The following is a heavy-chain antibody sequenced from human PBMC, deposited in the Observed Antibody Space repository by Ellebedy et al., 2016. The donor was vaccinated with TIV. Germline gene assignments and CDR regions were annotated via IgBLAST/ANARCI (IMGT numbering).Heavy chain of an antibody. D-gene: IGHD4-17*01. Sequence: ASVKVSCKASGYTFTSFGITWLRQAPGQGLEWLGWISAYNGDTKYAQKLQGRVTMTTDTPTSTGYMDLRSLRSDDTAVYYCARDGAYGDYAPGQYGMDVWGQGTTVIVS. V-gene: IGHV1-18*04. CDR1: GYTFTSFG. J-gene: IGHJ6*02. CDR3: ARDGAYGDYAPGQYGMDV. CDR2: ISAYNGDT.